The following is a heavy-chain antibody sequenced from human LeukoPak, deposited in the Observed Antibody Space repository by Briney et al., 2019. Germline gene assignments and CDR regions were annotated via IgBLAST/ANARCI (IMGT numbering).Heavy chain of an antibody. CDR2: IIPIFGTA. J-gene: IGHJ4*02. CDR1: GGTFSSYA. CDR3: ARVGYSSGWLPEYYFDY. D-gene: IGHD6-19*01. V-gene: IGHV1-69*13. Sequence: ASVKVSCKASGGTFSSYAISWVRQAPGQGLEWMGGIIPIFGTANYAQKFQGRVTITADESTSTAYMELSSLRSDDTAVYYCARVGYSSGWLPEYYFDYWGQGTLVTVSS.